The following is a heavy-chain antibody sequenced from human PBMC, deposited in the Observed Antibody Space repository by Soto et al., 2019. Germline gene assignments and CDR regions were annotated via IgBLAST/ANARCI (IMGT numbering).Heavy chain of an antibody. J-gene: IGHJ6*02. D-gene: IGHD6-19*01. Sequence: GGSLRLSCAASGFTFSSYSMNWVRQAPGKGLEWVSSISSSSSYIYYADSVKGRFTISRDNAKNSLYLQMNSLRAEDTAVYYCARDFQAVAGNLPYYYYGMDVWGQGTTVTVSS. CDR3: ARDFQAVAGNLPYYYYGMDV. CDR1: GFTFSSYS. CDR2: ISSSSSYI. V-gene: IGHV3-21*01.